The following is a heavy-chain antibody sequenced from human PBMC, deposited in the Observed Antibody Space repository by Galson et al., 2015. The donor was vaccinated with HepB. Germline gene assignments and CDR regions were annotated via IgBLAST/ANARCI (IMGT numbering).Heavy chain of an antibody. V-gene: IGHV3-30*18. Sequence: SLRLSCEASGFPFGRCDMHWVRQTPGEALEGVGIISYDGRNKYYVDSVEGRFTISRDNSKSTVYLEMNSLRVEDTAVYYCAKQRGQSSGWHYDYWGQGTLVTVSS. D-gene: IGHD6-19*01. J-gene: IGHJ4*02. CDR1: GFPFGRCD. CDR3: AKQRGQSSGWHYDY. CDR2: ISYDGRNK.